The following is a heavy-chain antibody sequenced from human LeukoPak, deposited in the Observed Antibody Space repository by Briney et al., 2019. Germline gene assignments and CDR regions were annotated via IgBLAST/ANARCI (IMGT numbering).Heavy chain of an antibody. CDR2: ISGNGGGT. V-gene: IGHV3-20*04. CDR1: GFTFDDYG. CDR3: ARAPYFYYGMDV. Sequence: PGGSLRLSCAASGFTFDDYGMSWVRQAPGKGLEWVSAISGNGGGTVYADSVKGRFTVFRDNAKNSLYLQMNSLTAGDTGLYYCARAPYFYYGMDVWGRGTTVTVSS. J-gene: IGHJ6*02.